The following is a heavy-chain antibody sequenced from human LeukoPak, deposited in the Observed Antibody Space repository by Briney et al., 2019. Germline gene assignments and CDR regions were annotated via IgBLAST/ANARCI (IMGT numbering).Heavy chain of an antibody. J-gene: IGHJ4*02. CDR1: GFTFSSYG. CDR2: ISYDGSNK. CDR3: AKTPYDYGDYPDY. D-gene: IGHD4-17*01. Sequence: PGRSLRLSCAASGFTFSSYGMHWVRQAPGKGLEWVAVISYDGSNKYYADSVKGRFTISRDNSKNTLYLQMNSLRAEDTAVYYCAKTPYDYGDYPDYWGQGTLVTVSS. V-gene: IGHV3-30*19.